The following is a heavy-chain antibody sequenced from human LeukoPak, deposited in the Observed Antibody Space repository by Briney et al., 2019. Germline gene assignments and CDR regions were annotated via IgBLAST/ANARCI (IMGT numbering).Heavy chain of an antibody. D-gene: IGHD6-13*01. CDR1: GFTFSSYG. CDR2: KRYDGSSK. J-gene: IGHJ4*02. V-gene: IGHV3-30*02. Sequence: GGSLRLSCVASGFTFSSYGMHWVRQAPGKGLEWVAFKRYDGSSKFYADSVKGRFTISRDNSKNTLYLQMNSLRAEDTAVYYCAKNAAAGTFDYWGQGTLVTVSS. CDR3: AKNAAAGTFDY.